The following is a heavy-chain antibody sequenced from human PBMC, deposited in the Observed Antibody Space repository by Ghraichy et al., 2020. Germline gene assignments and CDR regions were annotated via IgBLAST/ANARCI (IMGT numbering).Heavy chain of an antibody. CDR1: GGSISSSNYF. CDR3: ARLMIAFGGVITATHGIDI. J-gene: IGHJ3*02. V-gene: IGHV4-39*02. Sequence: SETLSLTCSVSGGSISSSNYFWGWIRQPPGKGLEYIGRIFYTGSTYYKPSLKSRVTISVDTSKNNFSLKLNSVTAADTAVYYCARLMIAFGGVITATHGIDIWGRGIMVTVSS. CDR2: IFYTGST. D-gene: IGHD3-16*02.